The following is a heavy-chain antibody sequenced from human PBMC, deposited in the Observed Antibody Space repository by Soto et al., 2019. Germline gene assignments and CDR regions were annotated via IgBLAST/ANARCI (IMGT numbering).Heavy chain of an antibody. CDR3: ARGNSWSYFDY. Sequence: QVQLVQSGAEVKKPGASVKVSCKASGYTFTSYAIHWVRQAPGQGLEWMGWINTAKENTKYSQKFQGRVTITRDTSASIVYMELSSLRSEDTAVYYCARGNSWSYFDYWGQGTLVTVSS. D-gene: IGHD6-13*01. CDR1: GYTFTSYA. J-gene: IGHJ4*02. V-gene: IGHV1-3*04. CDR2: INTAKENT.